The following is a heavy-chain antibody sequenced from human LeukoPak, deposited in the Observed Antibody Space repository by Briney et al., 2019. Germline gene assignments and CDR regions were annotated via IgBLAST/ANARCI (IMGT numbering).Heavy chain of an antibody. J-gene: IGHJ4*02. CDR3: ASDEGNYFDY. CDR2: ISRNSTYV. V-gene: IGHV3-21*01. Sequence: GGSLKLSCTASGYTFSDYSMHWVRQAPGKGLEWVASISRNSTYVHYADSVKGRFTISRDNARNSLFLQMNSLRAEDTAIYYCASDEGNYFDYWGQGTLVTVSS. CDR1: GYTFSDYS.